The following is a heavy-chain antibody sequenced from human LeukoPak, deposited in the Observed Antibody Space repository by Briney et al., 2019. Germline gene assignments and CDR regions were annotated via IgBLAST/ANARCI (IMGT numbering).Heavy chain of an antibody. D-gene: IGHD3-3*01. CDR3: ARKYYDFWSGLNNWFDP. J-gene: IGHJ5*02. CDR1: GGSISSSSYY. CDR2: IYYSGST. V-gene: IGHV4-39*07. Sequence: SETLSLTCTVSGGSISSSSYYWGWIRQPPGKGLEWIVSIYYSGSTYYNPSLKSRVTISVDTSKNQFSLKLSSVTAADTAVYYCARKYYDFWSGLNNWFDPWGQGTLVTVSS.